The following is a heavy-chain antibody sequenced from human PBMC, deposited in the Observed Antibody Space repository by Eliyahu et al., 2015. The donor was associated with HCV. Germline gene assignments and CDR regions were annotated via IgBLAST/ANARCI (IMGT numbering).Heavy chain of an antibody. CDR3: ASGRYQILYTGAEGMDV. J-gene: IGHJ6*02. D-gene: IGHD3-3*01. Sequence: EVQLVESGGGLVKPGGSLRLSCAXSGFXFSSXSMNWVRQAPGXGLEWVSSISSSSNYIYYTDSVKGRFTIXRDNAKNSLYLQMNSLRAEDTAVYYCASGRYQILYTGAEGMDVWGQGTTVTVSS. V-gene: IGHV3-21*01. CDR1: GFXFSSXS. CDR2: ISSSSNYI.